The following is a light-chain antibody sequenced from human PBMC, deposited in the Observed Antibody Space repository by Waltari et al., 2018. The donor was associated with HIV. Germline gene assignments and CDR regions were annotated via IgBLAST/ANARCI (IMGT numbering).Light chain of an antibody. CDR1: PSVSNN. Sequence: EILMTQSPATLSVSPGERATLSCRTSPSVSNNLAWYQQRPGQAPRILIYGASTRATGIPARFSGSGSGTEFTLTISSLESEDFAVYYCQQYNNWPPLTFGGGTKVEIK. V-gene: IGKV3D-15*01. J-gene: IGKJ4*01. CDR2: GAS. CDR3: QQYNNWPPLT.